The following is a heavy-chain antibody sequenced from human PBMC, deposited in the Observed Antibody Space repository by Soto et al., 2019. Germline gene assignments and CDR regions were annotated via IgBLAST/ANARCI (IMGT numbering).Heavy chain of an antibody. CDR3: ARGQHAFDY. Sequence: EVQLVESGGGLVQPGGSLRLSCAASGFTFSDYYMDWVRQAPGKGLEWVGRVRNKANSHRTEYAASVKGRFTISRDESKTSKSLQMNSLKSEDTAVYYCARGQHAFDYWGQGTMVTVSS. CDR1: GFTFSDYY. J-gene: IGHJ4*02. CDR2: VRNKANSHRT. V-gene: IGHV3-72*01. D-gene: IGHD6-13*01.